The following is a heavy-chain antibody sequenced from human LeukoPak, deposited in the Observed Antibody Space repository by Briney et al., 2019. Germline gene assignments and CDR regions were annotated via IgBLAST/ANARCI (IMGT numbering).Heavy chain of an antibody. CDR3: AREDIVVVPAAVSFDY. D-gene: IGHD2-2*01. J-gene: IGHJ4*02. CDR2: FYPSGST. Sequence: SETLSLTCTVSGDSISGSNYFWGWIRQPPGKGLEWIGNFYPSGSTYYNPSLKSRVTISVDTSKNQFSLKLSSVTAADTAVYYCAREDIVVVPAAVSFDYWGQGTLVTVSS. V-gene: IGHV4-39*07. CDR1: GDSISGSNYF.